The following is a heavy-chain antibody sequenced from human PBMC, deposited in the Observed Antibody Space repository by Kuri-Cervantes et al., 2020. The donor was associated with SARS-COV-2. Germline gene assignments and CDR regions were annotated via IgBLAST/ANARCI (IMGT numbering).Heavy chain of an antibody. CDR2: SNSDGTFT. CDR3: ARGGGYTGPNNYWFDP. V-gene: IGHV3-74*03. J-gene: IGHJ5*02. CDR1: GVTFSSHW. Sequence: ETLSLTCAASGVTFSSHWMYWVRQVPGKGLVWVSRSNSDGTFTTYADSVEGRFTISRDNAKNTLYLQMNSLRAEDTALYYCARGGGYTGPNNYWFDPWGQGTLVTVSS. D-gene: IGHD2-2*02.